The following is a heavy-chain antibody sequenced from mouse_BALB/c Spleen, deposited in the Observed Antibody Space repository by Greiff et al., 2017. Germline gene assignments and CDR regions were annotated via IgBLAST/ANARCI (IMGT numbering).Heavy chain of an antibody. CDR1: GFNIKDNY. Sequence: VQLQQSGAELVKPGASVKLSCTASGFNIKDNYMHWVKQRPEQGLEWIGRIDPANGNTKYDPKFQGKATITADTSSNTAYLQLSSLTSEDTAVYYCARCPLYDGSSYGYFDVWGAGTTVTVSS. D-gene: IGHD1-1*01. CDR3: ARCPLYDGSSYGYFDV. J-gene: IGHJ1*01. CDR2: IDPANGNT. V-gene: IGHV14-3*02.